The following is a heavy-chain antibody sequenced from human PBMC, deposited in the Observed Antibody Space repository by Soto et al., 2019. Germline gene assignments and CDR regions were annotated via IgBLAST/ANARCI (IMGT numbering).Heavy chain of an antibody. CDR1: GVSISSYY. J-gene: IGHJ3*02. Sequence: SETLSLTCTVSGVSISSYYWSWIRQPPGKGLEWIGYIYYSGSTNYNPSLKSRVTISVGTSKNQFSLKLSSVTAADTAVYYCARYPYPIAVAGEDIWGQGTMVTVSS. CDR3: ARYPYPIAVAGEDI. D-gene: IGHD6-19*01. V-gene: IGHV4-59*12. CDR2: IYYSGST.